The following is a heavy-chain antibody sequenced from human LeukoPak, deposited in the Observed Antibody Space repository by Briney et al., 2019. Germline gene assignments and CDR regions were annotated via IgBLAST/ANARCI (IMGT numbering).Heavy chain of an antibody. D-gene: IGHD5-18*01. Sequence: GASVKVSRKASGYTFTGYYMHWVRQAPGQGLEWMGWINPNSGGTNYAQKFQGRVTMTRDTSISTAYMELSRLRSDDTAVYYCARVMVTSYYYYMDVWGKGTTVTVSS. CDR1: GYTFTGYY. V-gene: IGHV1-2*02. CDR2: INPNSGGT. J-gene: IGHJ6*03. CDR3: ARVMVTSYYYYMDV.